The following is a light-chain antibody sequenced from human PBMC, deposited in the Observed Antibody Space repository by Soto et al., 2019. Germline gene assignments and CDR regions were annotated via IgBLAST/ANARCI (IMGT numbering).Light chain of an antibody. CDR3: QQYDSCPRT. J-gene: IGKJ2*01. CDR1: QSISSW. CDR2: KAS. Sequence: DIQMTQSPSTLSASVGDRVTITCRASQSISSWLAWYQQKPGKAPKVLIYKASSLESGVPSRFSGSGSGTEFTLTISSLQPDDSATYYRQQYDSCPRTFGQGTKLEIK. V-gene: IGKV1-5*03.